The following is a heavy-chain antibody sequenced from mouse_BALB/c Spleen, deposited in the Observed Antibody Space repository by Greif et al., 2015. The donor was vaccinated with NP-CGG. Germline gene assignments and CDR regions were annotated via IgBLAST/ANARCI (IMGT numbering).Heavy chain of an antibody. CDR3: ARRGQPYAMDY. D-gene: IGHD3-3*01. CDR2: ILPGSGST. CDR1: GYTFSSYW. Sequence: QVQLQQSGAELMKPGASVKISCKATGYTFSSYWIEWVKQRPGHGLEWIGEILPGSGSTNYNEKFKGKATFTADTSSNTAYMQLSSLTSEDSAVYYCARRGQPYAMDYWGQGTSVTVSS. J-gene: IGHJ4*01. V-gene: IGHV1-9*01.